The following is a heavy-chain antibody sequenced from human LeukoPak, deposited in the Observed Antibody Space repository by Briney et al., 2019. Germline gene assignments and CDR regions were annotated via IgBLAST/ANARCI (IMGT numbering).Heavy chain of an antibody. D-gene: IGHD1-26*01. V-gene: IGHV4-39*01. CDR1: GDSISSSSYY. Sequence: SETLSLTCTVSGDSISSSSYYWGWIRLPPGKGLEWIGSIYYSGSTYYNPSLKSRVTISVDTSKNQFSLKLSSVTAADTAVYYCARLRIVGATTIDYWGQGTLVTVSS. J-gene: IGHJ4*02. CDR3: ARLRIVGATTIDY. CDR2: IYYSGST.